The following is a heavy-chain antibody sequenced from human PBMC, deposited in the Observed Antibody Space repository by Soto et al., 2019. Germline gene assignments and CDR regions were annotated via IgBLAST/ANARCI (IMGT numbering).Heavy chain of an antibody. V-gene: IGHV4-59*01. CDR3: ARRNYYDSSGYLRFNWFDP. CDR1: GDSISSYY. Sequence: PSETLSLTCTVSGDSISSYYWSWIRQPPGKGLEWIGHVYYTGSTNYNPSLKSRVTISIDTSKNQFSLKLSSVTAADTAVYYCARRNYYDSSGYLRFNWFDPWGQGTLVTVS. D-gene: IGHD3-22*01. J-gene: IGHJ5*02. CDR2: VYYTGST.